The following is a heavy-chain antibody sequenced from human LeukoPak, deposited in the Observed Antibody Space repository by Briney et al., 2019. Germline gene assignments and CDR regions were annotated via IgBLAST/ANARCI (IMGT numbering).Heavy chain of an antibody. V-gene: IGHV1-8*01. J-gene: IGHJ6*03. CDR1: GYTFTSYD. CDR2: MNPNSGNT. Sequence: GASVKVSCKASGYTFTSYDINWVRQATGQGLEWMGWMNPNSGNTGYAQKFQGRVTMTRNTSISTAYMELSSLRSEDTAVYYCARGLRYSSGWYVGNYYYMDVWGKGTTVTISS. D-gene: IGHD6-19*01. CDR3: ARGLRYSSGWYVGNYYYMDV.